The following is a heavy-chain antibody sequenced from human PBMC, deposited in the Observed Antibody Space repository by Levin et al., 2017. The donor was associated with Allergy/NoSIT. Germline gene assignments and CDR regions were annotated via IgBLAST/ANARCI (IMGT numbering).Heavy chain of an antibody. Sequence: GGSLRLSCAASGFTFSSYGMHWVRQAPGKGLEWVAVISYDGSNKYYADSVKGRFTISRDNSKNTLYLQMNSLRAEDTAVYYCAKDPGQNREYYDFWSGYPDYWGQGTLVTVSS. D-gene: IGHD3-3*01. J-gene: IGHJ4*02. V-gene: IGHV3-30*18. CDR3: AKDPGQNREYYDFWSGYPDY. CDR2: ISYDGSNK. CDR1: GFTFSSYG.